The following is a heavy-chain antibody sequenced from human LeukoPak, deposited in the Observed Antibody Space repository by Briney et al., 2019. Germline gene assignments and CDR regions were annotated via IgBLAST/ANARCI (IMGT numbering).Heavy chain of an antibody. Sequence: PSETLSLTCTVSGGSISSYYWSWIRQPPGKGLEWIGYIYYGGSTNYNPSLKSRVTISVDTSKNQFSLKLSSVTAADTAVYYCASVPLLWFGESDYYGMDVWGQGTTVTVSS. J-gene: IGHJ6*02. V-gene: IGHV4-59*08. CDR3: ASVPLLWFGESDYYGMDV. CDR1: GGSISSYY. D-gene: IGHD3-10*01. CDR2: IYYGGST.